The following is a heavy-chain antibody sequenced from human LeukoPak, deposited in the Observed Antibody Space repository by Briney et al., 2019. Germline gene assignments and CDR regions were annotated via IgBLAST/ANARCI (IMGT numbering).Heavy chain of an antibody. CDR2: INHSGST. CDR1: GGSFSGYY. V-gene: IGHV4-34*01. D-gene: IGHD3-10*01. Sequence: SETLSLTCAVYGGSFSGYYWSWIRQPPGKGLEWIGEINHSGSTNYNPSLKSRVTISVDTSKNQFSLKLSSVTAADTAVYYCARSVYTYYYGSGSTLFDYWGQGTLVTLSS. CDR3: ARSVYTYYYGSGSTLFDY. J-gene: IGHJ4*02.